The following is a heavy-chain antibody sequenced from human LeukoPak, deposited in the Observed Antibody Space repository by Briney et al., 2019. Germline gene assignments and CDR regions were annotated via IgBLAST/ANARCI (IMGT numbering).Heavy chain of an antibody. D-gene: IGHD1-26*01. CDR1: GYTFTGYY. V-gene: IGHV1-2*02. Sequence: ASVKVSCKASGYTFTGYYMHWVRQAPGQGLEWMGWINPNSGGTNYAQKFQGRVTMTRDTSISTAYMELSRLRSDDTAVYYCARDPVNMWEEVDYWGQGTLVTVSS. CDR2: INPNSGGT. J-gene: IGHJ4*01. CDR3: ARDPVNMWEEVDY.